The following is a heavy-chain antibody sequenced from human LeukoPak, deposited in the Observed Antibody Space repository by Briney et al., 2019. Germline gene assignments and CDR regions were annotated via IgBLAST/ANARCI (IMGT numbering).Heavy chain of an antibody. CDR3: ARHYGSYNWFAP. CDR1: GYSISSGYY. V-gene: IGHV4-38-2*01. D-gene: IGHD3-16*01. CDR2: IYHSGST. Sequence: PSETLSPTCAVSGYSISSGYYWGWIRQPPGKGLEWIGSIYHSGSTYYNPSLKSRVTISVDTSKNQFSLKLSPAAAADTAAYYCARHYGSYNWFAPWGQGTLVTVSS. J-gene: IGHJ5*02.